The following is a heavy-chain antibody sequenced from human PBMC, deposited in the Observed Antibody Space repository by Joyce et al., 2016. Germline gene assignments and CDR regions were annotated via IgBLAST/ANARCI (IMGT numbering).Heavy chain of an antibody. J-gene: IGHJ1*01. CDR3: TTLAQSLPWAA. V-gene: IGHV3-15*04. D-gene: IGHD6-25*01. CDR2: IESKDDGGTK. Sequence: DVQLVESGGGLVKPGESLRLSCAASAFTVTNAWVNWVRQAPGKGLEWVTRIESKDDGGTKTYAAPVKDRFSISRDGSTNTVSLQMRRLQIDDTGVYYCTTLAQSLPWAAWGQGTLVTVSS. CDR1: AFTVTNAW.